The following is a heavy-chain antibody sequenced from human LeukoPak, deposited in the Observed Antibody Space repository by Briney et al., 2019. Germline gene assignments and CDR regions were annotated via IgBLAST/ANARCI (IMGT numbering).Heavy chain of an antibody. J-gene: IGHJ4*02. D-gene: IGHD6-6*01. V-gene: IGHV3-23*01. CDR2: ISRSGGST. Sequence: GGSLRLPCAASGFPFSSYDMRCVRQAPGKGLEWGSAISRSGGSTYYADSVKGRFTISRDNSKDTLYLQMNSLRAEDTAVYYCAKPCISIAAHLDYWGQGTLVTVSS. CDR3: AKPCISIAAHLDY. CDR1: GFPFSSYD.